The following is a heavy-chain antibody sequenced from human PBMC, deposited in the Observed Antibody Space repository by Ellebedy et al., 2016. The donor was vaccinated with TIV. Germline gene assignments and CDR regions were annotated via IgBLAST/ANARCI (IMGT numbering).Heavy chain of an antibody. D-gene: IGHD2-21*02. CDR3: ACWSGDWNGPFDY. Sequence: GESLKISCAASGFTFSSYAMHWVRPAPGKGLEWVAVISYDGSNKYYADSVKGRFTISRDNTKNSLFLQMNSLRAEDTAVYYCACWSGDWNGPFDYWGPGTLVTVST. J-gene: IGHJ4*02. CDR1: GFTFSSYA. CDR2: ISYDGSNK. V-gene: IGHV3-30-3*01.